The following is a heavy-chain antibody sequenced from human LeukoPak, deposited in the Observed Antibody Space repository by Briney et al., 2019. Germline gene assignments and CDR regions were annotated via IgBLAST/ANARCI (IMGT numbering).Heavy chain of an antibody. Sequence: ASVKVSCKESGYTFTSYYMHWVRQAPGQGLEWMGIINPSGGSTSYAQKFQGRVTMTRDMSTSTVYMELSSLRSEDTAVYYCARNYGSEAACDYWGQGTLVTVSS. CDR2: INPSGGST. CDR3: ARNYGSEAACDY. CDR1: GYTFTSYY. V-gene: IGHV1-46*01. D-gene: IGHD4-17*01. J-gene: IGHJ4*02.